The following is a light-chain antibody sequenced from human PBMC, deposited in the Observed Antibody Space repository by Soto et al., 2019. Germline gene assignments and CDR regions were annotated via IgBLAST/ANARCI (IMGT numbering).Light chain of an antibody. Sequence: IELTQPPSSRSGFVGDRVTITCRASQSISSYLNWYQQKPGKAPKLLIYAASSLQSGVPSRFSGSGSGTDFTLTISSLQPEDVATDYCQQSYSTPLTVGGGTKVDIK. CDR3: QQSYSTPLT. V-gene: IGKV1-39*01. CDR1: QSISSY. CDR2: AAS. J-gene: IGKJ4*01.